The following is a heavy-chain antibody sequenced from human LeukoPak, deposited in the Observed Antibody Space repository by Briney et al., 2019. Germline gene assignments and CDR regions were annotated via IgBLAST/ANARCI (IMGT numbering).Heavy chain of an antibody. CDR2: INANNGNT. J-gene: IGHJ1*01. D-gene: IGHD3-9*01. CDR3: ATTLRYFDWFQH. CDR1: GYTFTSYG. Sequence: ASVKVSCKASGYTFTSYGITWVRQAPGQGLEWMGWINANNGNTNYAQNLQGRVTMTRDTSTSTAYMELRSLRSDDTAVYYCATTLRYFDWFQHWGQGTLVTVSS. V-gene: IGHV1-18*01.